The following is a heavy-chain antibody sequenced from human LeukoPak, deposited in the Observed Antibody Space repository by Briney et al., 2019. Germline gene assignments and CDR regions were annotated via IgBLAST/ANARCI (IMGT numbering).Heavy chain of an antibody. V-gene: IGHV3-23*01. CDR2: ISGSGGST. CDR1: GFTFSMYT. CDR3: ASGGSIPS. J-gene: IGHJ5*02. D-gene: IGHD6-13*01. Sequence: GGSLRLSCAASGFTFSMYTMSWVRQAPGKGLEWVSAISGSGGSTYYAESVKGRFTISRDNSKNTLSLQMNSLRAEDTAVYYCASGGSIPSWGQGILVTVSS.